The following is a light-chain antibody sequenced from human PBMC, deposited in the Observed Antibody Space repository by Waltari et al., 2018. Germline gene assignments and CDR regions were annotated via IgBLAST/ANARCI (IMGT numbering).Light chain of an antibody. CDR2: GAS. J-gene: IGKJ4*01. V-gene: IGKV3-15*01. Sequence: EIVITQSPASLSVSPGERATLSCTASQTVTNDLAWYQQKPAQAPKLLIFGASTRATVVPARCSGSGSGTEFTLTIGSVQSEDFAVYYCQQYSDWIAFGGGTKVDLK. CDR3: QQYSDWIA. CDR1: QTVTND.